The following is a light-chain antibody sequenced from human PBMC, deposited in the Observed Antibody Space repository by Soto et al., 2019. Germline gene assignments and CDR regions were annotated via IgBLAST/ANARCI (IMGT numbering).Light chain of an antibody. Sequence: QSALTQPASVYGSPGQSITISCTGTSSDVGGYNYVSWYQQHPGKAPKLMIYDVTNRPSGGSSRFTGSKSGNTASLTISGLQAEDEADYYCRSSTTGSTWVFGGGTKLTVL. CDR2: DVT. CDR1: SSDVGGYNY. V-gene: IGLV2-14*01. J-gene: IGLJ3*02. CDR3: RSSTTGSTWV.